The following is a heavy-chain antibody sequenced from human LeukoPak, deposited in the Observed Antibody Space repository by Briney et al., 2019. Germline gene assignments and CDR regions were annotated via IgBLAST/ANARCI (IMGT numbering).Heavy chain of an antibody. CDR2: IWYDGSNK. V-gene: IGHV3-33*08. J-gene: IGHJ4*02. Sequence: QAGGSLRLSCAASGFTFSSYEMNWVRQAPGKGLEWVAVIWYDGSNKYYADSVKGRFTISRDNSKNTLYLQMNSLRAEDTAVYYCARDRAQLVQIFDYWGQGTLVTVSS. D-gene: IGHD6-13*01. CDR3: ARDRAQLVQIFDY. CDR1: GFTFSSYE.